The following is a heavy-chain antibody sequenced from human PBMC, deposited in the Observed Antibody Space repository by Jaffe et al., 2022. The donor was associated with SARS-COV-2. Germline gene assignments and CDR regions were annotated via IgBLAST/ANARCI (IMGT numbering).Heavy chain of an antibody. CDR2: IFYTGST. Sequence: QVQLQESGPGLVKPSETLSLTCTVSGGSLSGYYWSWIRQPPGKGLEWIAYIFYTGSTNYNPSLKSRATISVDTSKNQFSLKLSSVTAADTAVYFCARMDTLGYKDYWGRGTLVTVSS. D-gene: IGHD3-10*01. J-gene: IGHJ4*02. CDR3: ARMDTLGYKDY. CDR1: GGSLSGYY. V-gene: IGHV4-59*01.